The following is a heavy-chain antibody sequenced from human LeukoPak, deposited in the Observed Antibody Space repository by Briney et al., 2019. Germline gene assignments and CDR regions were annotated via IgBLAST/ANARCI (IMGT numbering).Heavy chain of an antibody. V-gene: IGHV4-59*08. J-gene: IGHJ5*02. CDR1: GGSISSYY. CDR2: IYYSGST. Sequence: SETLSLTCTVSGGSISSYYWSWIRQPPGKGLEWIGYIYYSGSTNYNPSLKSRVTISVDTSKNRFSLKLSSVAAADTAVYYCARHSHGGNSNWFDPWGQGTLVTVSS. CDR3: ARHSHGGNSNWFDP. D-gene: IGHD4-23*01.